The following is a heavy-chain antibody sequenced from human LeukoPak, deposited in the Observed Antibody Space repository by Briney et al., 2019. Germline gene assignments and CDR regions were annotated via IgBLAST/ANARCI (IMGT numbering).Heavy chain of an antibody. V-gene: IGHV4-59*11. D-gene: IGHD6-6*01. CDR3: ARAHPAYSSPSGFDY. CDR2: IFYTGST. J-gene: IGHJ4*02. CDR1: IGSISSHY. Sequence: SGTLSLTCTVSIGSISSHYWSWIRQPPGKGPEWIGYIFYTGSTNYNPSLRSRITMSVDTSKNQFSLRLNSLTAADTAVYFCARAHPAYSSPSGFDYWGQGTLVTVSS.